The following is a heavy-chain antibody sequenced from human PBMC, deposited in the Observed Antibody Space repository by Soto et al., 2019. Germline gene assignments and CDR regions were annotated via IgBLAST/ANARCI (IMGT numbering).Heavy chain of an antibody. CDR1: GFTFDDYA. D-gene: IGHD3-22*01. CDR3: AASRGYDSSGYSGYYYGMDV. V-gene: IGHV3-9*01. Sequence: EVQLVESGGGLVQPGRSLRLSCAASGFTFDDYAMHWVRQRPGRGLEWVSGITWNSDEIGHPDSVKGRFSISRDNAKKYLYLQMNSLRPDDTALYYCAASRGYDSSGYSGYYYGMDVCGQGTTVTVSS. CDR2: ITWNSDEI. J-gene: IGHJ6*02.